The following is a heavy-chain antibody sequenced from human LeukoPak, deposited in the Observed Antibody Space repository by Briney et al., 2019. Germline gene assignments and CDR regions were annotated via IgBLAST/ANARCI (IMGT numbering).Heavy chain of an antibody. Sequence: SETLPLTCTVSGGSISVYTAYYWGWIRQPPGKGLECIGGIFSSGSTYYNPSLKSRGTISIDTSKIQFSLKLSSVTAADTAVYFCARSRGYSYAQDYWGQGTLVTVSS. D-gene: IGHD5-18*01. CDR2: IFSSGST. CDR1: GGSISVYTAYY. CDR3: ARSRGYSYAQDY. V-gene: IGHV4-39*01. J-gene: IGHJ4*02.